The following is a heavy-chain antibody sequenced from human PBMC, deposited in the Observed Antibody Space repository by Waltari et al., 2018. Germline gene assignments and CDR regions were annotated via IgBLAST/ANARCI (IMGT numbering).Heavy chain of an antibody. Sequence: QVQLVQSGAEVKKPGSSVKVSCKASGGTFSSHAISWGRQAPGQGLEWMGGGIPIFVTANYAQRFQVSVTITADESTSTAYMERSSLRSEDTAVYYCARISGITGTIDFDYWGQGTLVTVSS. D-gene: IGHD1-20*01. J-gene: IGHJ4*02. CDR1: GGTFSSHA. CDR3: ARISGITGTIDFDY. CDR2: GIPIFVTA. V-gene: IGHV1-69*01.